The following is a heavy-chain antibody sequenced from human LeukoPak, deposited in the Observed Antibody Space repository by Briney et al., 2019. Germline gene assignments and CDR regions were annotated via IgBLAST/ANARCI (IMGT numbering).Heavy chain of an antibody. CDR3: AKDRHYYDSSGYYTY. D-gene: IGHD3-22*01. Sequence: GGSLRLSCAASGFTFSSYGMHWVRQAPGKGLEWVAFIRYDGSNKYYPDSVKGRFTISRDNSKNTLYLQMNSLRAEDTAVYYCAKDRHYYDSSGYYTYWGQGTLVTVSS. CDR2: IRYDGSNK. CDR1: GFTFSSYG. V-gene: IGHV3-30*02. J-gene: IGHJ4*02.